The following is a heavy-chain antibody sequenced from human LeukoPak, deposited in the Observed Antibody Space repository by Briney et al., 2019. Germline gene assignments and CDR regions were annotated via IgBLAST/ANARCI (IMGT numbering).Heavy chain of an antibody. CDR1: GFTFSTFW. Sequence: PGGSLRLSCATSGFTFSTFWMHWVRQAPGKGLEWVSVIYSGGNTYYADSVKGRFTISRDNSKNTVYLQMNSLRAEDTAVYYCARGSGSILYYYYMDVWGKGTTVTISS. CDR2: IYSGGNT. D-gene: IGHD3-10*01. J-gene: IGHJ6*03. V-gene: IGHV3-53*01. CDR3: ARGSGSILYYYYMDV.